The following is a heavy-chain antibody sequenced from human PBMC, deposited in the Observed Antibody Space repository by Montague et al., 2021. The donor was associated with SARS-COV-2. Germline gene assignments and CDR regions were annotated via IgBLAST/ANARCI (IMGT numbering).Heavy chain of an antibody. CDR1: GGSISSSSYY. D-gene: IGHD1-20*01. CDR2: IYYSGST. CDR3: ARRVTGTTVHYYYYGMDV. V-gene: IGHV4-39*01. Sequence: SETLSLTCTVSGGSISSSSYYWGWIRQPPGKGLEWIGSIYYSGSTYYNPPLKSRVTISVDTSKNQFSLKLSSVTAADTAVYYCARRVTGTTVHYYYYGMDVWGHGPTVTVSS. J-gene: IGHJ6*02.